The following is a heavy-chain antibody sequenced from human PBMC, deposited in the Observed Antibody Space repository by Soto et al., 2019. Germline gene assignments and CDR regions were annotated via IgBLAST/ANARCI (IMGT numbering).Heavy chain of an antibody. V-gene: IGHV3-23*01. CDR2: VTGGGGDT. CDR1: GFTFSNYA. CDR3: AKGSDGSRPYYFDH. Sequence: EAHLLESGGGLVQPGGSLRLSCAASGFTFSNYAMSWVRQAPGKGLEWFSAVTGGGGDTYYADSVKGRFTISRDNSDNTLYLQMNSLRVEDTAVYYCAKGSDGSRPYYFDHWGQGTLVTVSS. D-gene: IGHD3-22*01. J-gene: IGHJ4*02.